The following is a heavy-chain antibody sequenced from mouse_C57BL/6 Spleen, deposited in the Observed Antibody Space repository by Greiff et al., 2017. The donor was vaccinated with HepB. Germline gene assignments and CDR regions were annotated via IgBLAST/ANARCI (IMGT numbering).Heavy chain of an antibody. V-gene: IGHV5-6*02. D-gene: IGHD2-3*01. Sequence: EVMLVESGGDLVKPGGSLKLSCAASGFTFSSYGMSWVRQTPDKRLEWVATISSGGSYTYYPDSVKGRFTISRDNAKNTLYLQMSSLKSEDTAMYYCARRYDGYLYYAMDYWGQGTSVTVSS. J-gene: IGHJ4*01. CDR1: GFTFSSYG. CDR3: ARRYDGYLYYAMDY. CDR2: ISSGGSYT.